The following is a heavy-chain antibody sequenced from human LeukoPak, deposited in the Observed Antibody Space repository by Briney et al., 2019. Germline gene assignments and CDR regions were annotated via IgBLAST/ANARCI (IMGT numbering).Heavy chain of an antibody. D-gene: IGHD4-17*01. Sequence: GGSLRLSCAASGFIFSDYGIHWVRQAPGKGLEWVAFIRYDESNTYYGDSVKRLFTISRDISKNTVYLQMNSLRAEDTAVYYCARELTYGPYINFDYWGQGTLVTVSS. CDR3: ARELTYGPYINFDY. CDR1: GFIFSDYG. CDR2: IRYDESNT. V-gene: IGHV3-30*02. J-gene: IGHJ4*02.